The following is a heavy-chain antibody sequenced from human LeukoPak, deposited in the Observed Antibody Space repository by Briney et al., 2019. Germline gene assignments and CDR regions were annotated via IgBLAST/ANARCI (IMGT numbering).Heavy chain of an antibody. D-gene: IGHD6-13*01. CDR1: GFTFSSYA. CDR2: ISGSGGST. V-gene: IGHV3-23*01. CDR3: AKDGHSSCCYYGFDP. Sequence: AGGSLRLSCAASGFTFSSYAMSWVRQAPGKGLEWVSAISGSGGSTYYADSVKGRFTISRDNSKDTLYLQMNSLRAEDTAVYYCAKDGHSSCCYYGFDPWGQGTLVTVSS. J-gene: IGHJ5*02.